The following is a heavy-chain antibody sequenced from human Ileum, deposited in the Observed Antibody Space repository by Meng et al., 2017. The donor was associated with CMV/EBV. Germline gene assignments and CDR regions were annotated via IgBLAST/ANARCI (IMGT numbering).Heavy chain of an antibody. Sequence: SVKVSCKTSGGTLRAYTVNWVRQAPGQGLEWMGKIIPMAGVANYAQRFQGRATITADKSTGTVYMELRSLKPEDTAVYYCARTPSLLQYFLDSWGQGSLVTVSS. CDR2: IIPMAGVA. CDR3: ARTPSLLQYFLDS. V-gene: IGHV1-69*02. CDR1: GGTLRAYT. J-gene: IGHJ4*02. D-gene: IGHD5-24*01.